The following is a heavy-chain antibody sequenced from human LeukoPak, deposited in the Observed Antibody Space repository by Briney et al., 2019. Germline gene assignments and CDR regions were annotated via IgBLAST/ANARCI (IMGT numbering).Heavy chain of an antibody. CDR2: IYSGGGT. D-gene: IGHD5-12*01. V-gene: IGHV3-66*02. CDR3: ASGNDYDYYFDY. Sequence: GGSLRLSCAASGFTVSSNYMSWVRQAPGKGLEWVSVIYSGGGTYYADSVKGRFTISRDNSKNTLYLQMNSLRAEDTAVYYCASGNDYDYYFDYWGQGTLVTVSS. CDR1: GFTVSSNY. J-gene: IGHJ4*02.